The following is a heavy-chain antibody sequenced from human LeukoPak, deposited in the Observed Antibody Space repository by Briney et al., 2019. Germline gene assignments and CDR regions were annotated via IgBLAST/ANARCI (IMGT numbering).Heavy chain of an antibody. CDR2: INHSGST. Sequence: SETLSLTCAVYGGSFSGYYWSWIRQPPGKGLEWIGEINHSGSTNYNPSLKSRVTISIDTSKNQVSLKMSSVTAADTAVYYCAKSGGYGLIDYWGQGTLVTVSS. CDR3: AKSGGYGLIDY. V-gene: IGHV4-34*01. J-gene: IGHJ4*01. D-gene: IGHD6-25*01. CDR1: GGSFSGYY.